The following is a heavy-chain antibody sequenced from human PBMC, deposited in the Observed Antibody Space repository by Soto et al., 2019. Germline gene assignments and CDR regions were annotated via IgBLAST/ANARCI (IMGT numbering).Heavy chain of an antibody. CDR1: GYTFTNYV. CDR3: ARGGSIGWLGGYYYHGMDV. D-gene: IGHD2-2*01. J-gene: IGHJ6*02. Sequence: QVQLVQSGAEVKKPGASVTLSCTASGYTFTNYVIHWVRQAPGQRLEWVGWVNAGNGNTQYSQSFQGKGTITRATAASTAYLGPSLLTSEDTAVYYCARGGSIGWLGGYYYHGMDVWGQGTTVTVSS. CDR2: VNAGNGNT. V-gene: IGHV1-3*01.